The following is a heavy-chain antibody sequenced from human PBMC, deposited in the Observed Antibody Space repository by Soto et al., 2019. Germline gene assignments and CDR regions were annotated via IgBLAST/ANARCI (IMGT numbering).Heavy chain of an antibody. CDR3: ARAYGDYYFDY. CDR1: GYTFSSYG. J-gene: IGHJ4*02. D-gene: IGHD4-17*01. CDR2: ISTYKGDT. Sequence: QVQLVQSGAEVKKPGASVKVSCKTSGYTFSSYGISWVRQAPGQGLEWMGWISTYKGDTHYVQNLQGRVTLPTDTSTSTAYMELRSLRSDDTAVYYCARAYGDYYFDYWGQGTLVTVSS. V-gene: IGHV1-18*01.